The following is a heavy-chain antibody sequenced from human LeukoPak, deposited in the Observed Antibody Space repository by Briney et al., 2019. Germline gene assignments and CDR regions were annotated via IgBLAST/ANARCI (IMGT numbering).Heavy chain of an antibody. D-gene: IGHD6-6*01. CDR2: ICYTGST. J-gene: IGHJ4*02. V-gene: IGHV4-59*01. Sequence: PSETLSLTCTVSGGSISNYYWSWIRQPPGKGLEWIGYICYTGSTNYNPSLTSRVNMSVDTSKNQFSLNLTSVTAADTAVYYCARWGSIAVARFDYWGQGTLVTVSS. CDR3: ARWGSIAVARFDY. CDR1: GGSISNYY.